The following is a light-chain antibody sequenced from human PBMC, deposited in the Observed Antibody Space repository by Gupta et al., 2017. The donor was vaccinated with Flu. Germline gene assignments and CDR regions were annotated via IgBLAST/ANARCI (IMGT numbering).Light chain of an antibody. J-gene: IGLJ3*02. CDR3: SSYAAGSTLL. Sequence: QSALTQPASLSGSPGQSITISCTGTNRDIGDYNHVSWYQQHPGKAPKLSMYEVNNRPSGLSARFSGSKSGNTASLTISGLQPEDEADDFCSSYAAGSTLLFGRGTKVTVL. V-gene: IGLV2-14*01. CDR2: EVN. CDR1: NRDIGDYNH.